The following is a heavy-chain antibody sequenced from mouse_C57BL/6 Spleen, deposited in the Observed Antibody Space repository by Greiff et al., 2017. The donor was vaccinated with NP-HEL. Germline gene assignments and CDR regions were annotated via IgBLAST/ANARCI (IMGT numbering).Heavy chain of an antibody. V-gene: IGHV2-5*01. Sequence: QVQLQQSGPGLVQPSQSLSITCTVSGFSLTSYGVHWVRQSPGKGLEWLGVIWRGGSTDYNAAFMSRLSITKDNSKSQVFFKMNSLQADDTAIYYCAKRGYDYDGGAMDYWGQGTSVTVSS. D-gene: IGHD2-4*01. CDR1: GFSLTSYG. CDR3: AKRGYDYDGGAMDY. CDR2: IWRGGST. J-gene: IGHJ4*01.